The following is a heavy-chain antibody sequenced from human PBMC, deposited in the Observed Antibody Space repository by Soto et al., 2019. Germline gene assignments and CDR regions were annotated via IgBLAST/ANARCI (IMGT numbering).Heavy chain of an antibody. Sequence: GGSLRLSCAASGFTFTDYALSWVRQAPGKGLEWVATISGIGGSTYLADSVKGRLSISRDNSKNTVPLLMNSLRAEDTAVYFCARGSSGYISSWYYFDYWGRGTLVTASS. D-gene: IGHD6-13*01. CDR1: GFTFTDYA. V-gene: IGHV3-23*01. CDR2: ISGIGGST. CDR3: ARGSSGYISSWYYFDY. J-gene: IGHJ4*02.